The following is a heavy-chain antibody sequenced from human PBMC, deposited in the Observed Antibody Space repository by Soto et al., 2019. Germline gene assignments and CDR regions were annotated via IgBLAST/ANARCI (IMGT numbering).Heavy chain of an antibody. D-gene: IGHD4-17*01. J-gene: IGHJ4*02. CDR2: IIQDGTT. Sequence: EVQLLESGGDLVQPGGSLRLSCAASGFTFTTYSMVWVRQAPGRGPEWVSGIIQDGTTYYADSVKGRFTISRDNSWNTVYLQMANLRGEDTAVYYCAKALRADGVWDFDSWGQGTLVTVSS. CDR3: AKALRADGVWDFDS. CDR1: GFTFTTYS. V-gene: IGHV3-23*01.